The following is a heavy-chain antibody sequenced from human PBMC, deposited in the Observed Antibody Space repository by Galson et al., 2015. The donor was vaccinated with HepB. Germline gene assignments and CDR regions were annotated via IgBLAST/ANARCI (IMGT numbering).Heavy chain of an antibody. V-gene: IGHV3-23*01. Sequence: SLRLSCAASGFNFRRYAMSWVRQAPGRGLEWVSGISGSGFFTNYAASVTGRFTISRDNSKNKMYLQMNSLGAEDTAVYYCAGPKDVGSGWSRVEWYFDLWGRGTLVTVSS. CDR3: AGPKDVGSGWSRVEWYFDL. CDR1: GFNFRRYA. J-gene: IGHJ2*01. CDR2: ISGSGFFT. D-gene: IGHD6-19*01.